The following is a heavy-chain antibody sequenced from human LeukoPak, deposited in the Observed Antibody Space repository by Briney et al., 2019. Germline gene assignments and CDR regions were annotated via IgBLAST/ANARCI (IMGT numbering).Heavy chain of an antibody. CDR1: GFTFSSYA. J-gene: IGHJ6*02. Sequence: GGSLRLSCAASGFTFSSYAMHWVRQAPGKGLERVAVISYDGSNKYYADSVKGRFTISRDNSKNTLYLQMNSLRAEDTAVYYCARDRANYYDSSGPPQLPYYYYYGMDVWGQGTTVTVSS. CDR2: ISYDGSNK. D-gene: IGHD3-22*01. V-gene: IGHV3-30-3*01. CDR3: ARDRANYYDSSGPPQLPYYYYYGMDV.